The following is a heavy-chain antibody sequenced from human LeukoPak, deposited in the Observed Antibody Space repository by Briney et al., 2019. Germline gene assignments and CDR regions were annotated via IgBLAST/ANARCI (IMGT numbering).Heavy chain of an antibody. Sequence: GASVKVSCRASGGTLSNYAISWLRQAPGQRFEWMGGIIPIYGDTNYAQKFQGRVTIAADESTGTAYMELSSLTSEDTAVYYCARDSGQRTYFLYYFDSWGQGTLVTVSS. CDR1: GGTLSNYA. V-gene: IGHV1-69*13. CDR3: ARDSGQRTYFLYYFDS. CDR2: IIPIYGDT. J-gene: IGHJ4*02. D-gene: IGHD1-1*01.